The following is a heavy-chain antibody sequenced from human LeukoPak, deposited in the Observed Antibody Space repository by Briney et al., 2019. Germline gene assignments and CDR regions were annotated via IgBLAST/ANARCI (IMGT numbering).Heavy chain of an antibody. CDR2: IFTSGST. D-gene: IGHD3-22*01. Sequence: TSETLSLTCTVFGGSISSYYWSWIRQPAGKGLEWIGRIFTSGSTNYNPSLKSRVTMSVDTSKNQLSLKLSSVTAADTAVYYCARGLYDSTGYYFVDYWGQGTLVTVTS. CDR1: GGSISSYY. J-gene: IGHJ4*02. V-gene: IGHV4-4*07. CDR3: ARGLYDSTGYYFVDY.